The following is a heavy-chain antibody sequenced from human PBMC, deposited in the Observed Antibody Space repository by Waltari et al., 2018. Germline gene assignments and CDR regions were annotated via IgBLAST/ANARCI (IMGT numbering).Heavy chain of an antibody. CDR3: TMVDGD. CDR2: ISGDRSHT. CDR1: EIVFCRHW. V-gene: IGHV3-74*01. J-gene: IGHJ4*02. Sequence: EVHLVESGGGLLKPGGSLRLSCGASEIVFCRHWLQWVRQVQGKGLVWVSGISGDRSHTYYADSVKGRFTISRDNAKNTLGLQMKSLRVEDAGLYYCTMVDGDWGLGTLVTVSP. D-gene: IGHD2-15*01.